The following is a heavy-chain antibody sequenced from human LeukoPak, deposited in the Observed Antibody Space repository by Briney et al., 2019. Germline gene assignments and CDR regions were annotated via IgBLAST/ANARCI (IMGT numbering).Heavy chain of an antibody. CDR2: INPNSGDT. D-gene: IGHD2-21*01. Sequence: ASVKVSCKASGYTFTGYYLHWVRQAPGQGLEWMGWINPNSGDTKSAQKFQGSVTMTRDTSISTAYTELSRLRSDDTAVFYCARGGVIDAFDFWGQGTMVTVSS. V-gene: IGHV1-2*02. J-gene: IGHJ3*01. CDR3: ARGGVIDAFDF. CDR1: GYTFTGYY.